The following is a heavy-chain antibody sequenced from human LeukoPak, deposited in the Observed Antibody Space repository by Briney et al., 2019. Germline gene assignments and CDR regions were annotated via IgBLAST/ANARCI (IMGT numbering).Heavy chain of an antibody. V-gene: IGHV4-34*01. D-gene: IGHD2-21*02. CDR3: ASRLLFGPTLHYFDY. J-gene: IGHJ4*02. Sequence: PSETLSLTCAVYGGSFSGYYWSWIRQPPGKGLEGIGEINHSGSTNYNPSLKSRVTISVDTSKNQFSLKLSSVTAADTAVYYCASRLLFGPTLHYFDYWGQGTLVTVSS. CDR1: GGSFSGYY. CDR2: INHSGST.